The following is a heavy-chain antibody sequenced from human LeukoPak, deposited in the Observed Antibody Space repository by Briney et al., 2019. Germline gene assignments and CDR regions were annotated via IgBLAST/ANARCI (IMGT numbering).Heavy chain of an antibody. J-gene: IGHJ4*02. CDR1: GFTFDDYA. D-gene: IGHD6-13*01. CDR3: VKDGGRDTAAAYY. CDR2: ILRNSGSI. V-gene: IGHV3-9*01. Sequence: PGGSLRLSCAASGFTFDDYALHWVRHAPGKGLEWVSGILRNSGSIGYADSVKGRFTISRDDAKNSLYLQVNSLRAEDTALYYCVKDGGRDTAAAYYWGQGTLVSVSS.